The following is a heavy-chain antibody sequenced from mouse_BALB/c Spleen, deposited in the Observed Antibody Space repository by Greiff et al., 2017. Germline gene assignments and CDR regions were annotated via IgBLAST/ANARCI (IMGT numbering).Heavy chain of an antibody. CDR1: GFSLTSYG. Sequence: VQGVESGPGLVAPSQSLSITCTVSGFSLTSYGVHWVRQPPGKGLEWLGVIWAGGSTNYNSALMSRLSISKDNSKSQVFLKMNSLQTDDTAMYYCARSLGRYFDYWGQGTTLTVSS. D-gene: IGHD4-1*01. CDR3: ARSLGRYFDY. CDR2: IWAGGST. V-gene: IGHV2-9*02. J-gene: IGHJ2*01.